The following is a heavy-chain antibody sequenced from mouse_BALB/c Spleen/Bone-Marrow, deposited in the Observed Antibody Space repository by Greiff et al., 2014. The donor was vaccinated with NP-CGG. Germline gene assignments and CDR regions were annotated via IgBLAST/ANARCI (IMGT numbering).Heavy chain of an antibody. D-gene: IGHD3-1*01. V-gene: IGHV1S135*01. CDR3: ASYHSSGYAMDY. J-gene: IGHJ4*01. CDR2: IDPYNGGT. CDR1: GYSFTDYN. Sequence: EVQLQQSGPELVKPGASVKVSCKASGYSFTDYNMYWVKQSHGKSLEWIGYIDPYNGGTSYNQKFKGKATLTVDKSSSTAFMHXXXXXXXXXAVYYCASYHSSGYAMDYWGQGTSVTVSS.